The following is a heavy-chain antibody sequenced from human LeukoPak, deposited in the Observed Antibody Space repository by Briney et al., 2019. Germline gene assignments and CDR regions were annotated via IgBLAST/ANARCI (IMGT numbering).Heavy chain of an antibody. CDR3: ARGQSITMIVVVGPLRFDY. D-gene: IGHD3-22*01. J-gene: IGHJ4*02. CDR2: TYYRSKWYN. CDR1: GDSVSSNSAA. Sequence: SQTLSLTCAISGDSVSSNSAAWNWIGHSPSRGLEWLGRTYYRSKWYNDYAVSVKSRITINPDTSKNQFSLQLNSVTPEDTAVYYCARGQSITMIVVVGPLRFDYWGQGTLVTVSS. V-gene: IGHV6-1*01.